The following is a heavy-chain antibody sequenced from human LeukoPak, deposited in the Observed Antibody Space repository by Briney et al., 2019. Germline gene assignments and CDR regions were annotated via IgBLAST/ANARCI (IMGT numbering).Heavy chain of an antibody. CDR3: ARGPGATNDAFDI. CDR2: IYYSGST. D-gene: IGHD1-26*01. J-gene: IGHJ3*02. CDR1: GGSISSYY. V-gene: IGHV4-59*01. Sequence: SETLSLTSTVSGGSISSYYWSWIRQPPGKGLEWIGYIYYSGSTYYNPSLKSRVTISVDTSKNQFSLKLSSVTAADTAVYYCARGPGATNDAFDIWGQGTMVTVSS.